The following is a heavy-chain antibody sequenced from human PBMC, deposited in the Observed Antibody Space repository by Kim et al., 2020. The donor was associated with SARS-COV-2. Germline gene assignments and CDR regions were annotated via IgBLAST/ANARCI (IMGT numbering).Heavy chain of an antibody. CDR3: ARGVVVLMEDWYPYYFDY. J-gene: IGHJ4*02. CDR1: GGSFSGYY. CDR2: INHSGST. V-gene: IGHV4-34*01. D-gene: IGHD2-2*01. Sequence: SETLSLTCAVYGGSFSGYYWSWIRQPPGKGLEWIGEINHSGSTNYNPSLKSRVTISVDTSKNQFSLKLSSVTAADTAVYYCARGVVVLMEDWYPYYFDYWGQGTLVTVSS.